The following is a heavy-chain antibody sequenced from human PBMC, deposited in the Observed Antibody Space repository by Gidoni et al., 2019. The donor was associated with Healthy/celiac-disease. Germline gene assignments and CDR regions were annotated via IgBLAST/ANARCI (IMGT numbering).Heavy chain of an antibody. CDR1: GFTFSRYG. CDR3: AKDRFQLLIDY. D-gene: IGHD2-2*01. CDR2: ISYDGSNK. J-gene: IGHJ4*02. Sequence: QVQLVESGGGVVQPGRSLRLSCAASGFTFSRYGMHWVRQAPGKGLEWVAVISYDGSNKYYADSVKGRFTISRDNSKNTLYLQMNSLRAEDTAVYYCAKDRFQLLIDYWGQGTLVTVSS. V-gene: IGHV3-30*18.